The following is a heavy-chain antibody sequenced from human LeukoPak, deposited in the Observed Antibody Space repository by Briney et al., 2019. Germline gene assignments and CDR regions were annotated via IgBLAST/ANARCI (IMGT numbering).Heavy chain of an antibody. CDR2: ISAYNGNT. J-gene: IGHJ6*03. D-gene: IGHD3-10*01. V-gene: IGHV1-18*04. Sequence: ASVKVSCKASGYTFTSYYMHWVRQAPGQGLEWMGWISAYNGNTNYAQKLQGRVTMTTDTSTSTAYMELRSLRSDDTAVYYCARGGGAMVRGVIILRDYYYYMDVWGKGTTVTISS. CDR1: GYTFTSYY. CDR3: ARGGGAMVRGVIILRDYYYYMDV.